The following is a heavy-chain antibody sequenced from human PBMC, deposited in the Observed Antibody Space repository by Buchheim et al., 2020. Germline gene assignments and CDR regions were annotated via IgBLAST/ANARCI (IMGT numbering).Heavy chain of an antibody. V-gene: IGHV1-8*01. CDR1: GYTFTSYD. J-gene: IGHJ5*02. D-gene: IGHD3-3*01. CDR2: MNPNSGNT. Sequence: QVQLVQSGAEVKKPGASVKVSCKASGYTFTSYDINWVRQTTGQGLEWMGWMNPNSGNTGYAQKFEGRVTVTRNTSISTAYMELSSLRSEDTAMYYCARVVFGDFWSGYYTDGRADTWGQGT. CDR3: ARVVFGDFWSGYYTDGRADT.